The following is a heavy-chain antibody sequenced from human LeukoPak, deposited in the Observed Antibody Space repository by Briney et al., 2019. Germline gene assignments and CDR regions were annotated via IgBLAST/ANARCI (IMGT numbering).Heavy chain of an antibody. D-gene: IGHD3-16*02. CDR2: INHSGST. J-gene: IGHJ4*02. CDR3: ASTPYDYVWGSYRHSDY. CDR1: GGSFSGYY. Sequence: SETLSLTCAVYGGSFSGYYWSWIRQPPGKGLEWIEEINHSGSTNYNPSLKSRVTISVDTSKNQFSLKLSSVTAADTAVYYCASTPYDYVWGSYRHSDYWGQGTLVTASP. V-gene: IGHV4-34*01.